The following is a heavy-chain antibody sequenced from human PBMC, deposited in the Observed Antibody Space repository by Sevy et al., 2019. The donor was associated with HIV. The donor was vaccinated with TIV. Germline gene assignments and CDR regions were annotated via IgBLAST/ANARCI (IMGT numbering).Heavy chain of an antibody. CDR3: ATDLTRIGQLERLFRLMVNYFDY. Sequence: GGSLRLSCAASGFTFSSYAMSWVRQAPGKGLEWVSAISCSGGSTYYGDSVRGRFTISGDNSKNTLYLQMNSLSAQVTAVYYLATDLTRIGQLERLFRLMVNYFDYWGQGTLVTVSS. CDR1: GFTFSSYA. V-gene: IGHV3-23*01. J-gene: IGHJ4*02. CDR2: ISCSGGST. D-gene: IGHD1-1*01.